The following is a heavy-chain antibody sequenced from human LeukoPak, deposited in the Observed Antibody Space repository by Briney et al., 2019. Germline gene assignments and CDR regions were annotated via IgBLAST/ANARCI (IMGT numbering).Heavy chain of an antibody. CDR2: MNPNSGNT. CDR1: GYTFTSYD. V-gene: IGHV1-8*01. J-gene: IGHJ6*02. CDR3: ARGQSLLPYYYYGMDV. D-gene: IGHD1-26*01. Sequence: ASVKVSCKASGYTFTSYDINWVRQATGQGLEWMGWMNPNSGNTGYAQKFQGRVTMTRTTSISTAYMELSSLRSEDTAVYYCARGQSLLPYYYYGMDVWGQGTTVTVSS.